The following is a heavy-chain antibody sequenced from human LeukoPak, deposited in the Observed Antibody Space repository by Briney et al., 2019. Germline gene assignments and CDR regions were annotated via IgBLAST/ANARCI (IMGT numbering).Heavy chain of an antibody. Sequence: SETLSLTCAVYGGSFSGYYWNWIRQPPGKGLEWIGEINHSGSTNYNPSLKSRVTISVDTSKNQFSLKLSSVTAADTAVYYCARGWGCSGGSCYFIDYWGQGTLVTVSS. J-gene: IGHJ4*02. CDR2: INHSGST. CDR1: GGSFSGYY. D-gene: IGHD2-15*01. CDR3: ARGWGCSGGSCYFIDY. V-gene: IGHV4-34*01.